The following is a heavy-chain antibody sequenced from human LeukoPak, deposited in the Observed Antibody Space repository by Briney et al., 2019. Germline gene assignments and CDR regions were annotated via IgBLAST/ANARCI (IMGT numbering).Heavy chain of an antibody. Sequence: GRSLRLSCAASGFTFDDNAMHWVRQAPGKGLEWVSGISWNSGTMAYADSVKGRFTISRDNAKNSLYLQMNSLRAEDMALYYCAKGGATVTTWFDYWGQGTLVTVSS. CDR3: AKGGATVTTWFDY. J-gene: IGHJ4*02. V-gene: IGHV3-9*03. D-gene: IGHD4-17*01. CDR1: GFTFDDNA. CDR2: ISWNSGTM.